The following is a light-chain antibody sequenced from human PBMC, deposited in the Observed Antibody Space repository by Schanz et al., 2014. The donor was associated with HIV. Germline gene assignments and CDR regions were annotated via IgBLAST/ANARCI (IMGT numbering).Light chain of an antibody. CDR1: RSNIGTGFD. Sequence: QSVLTQPPSVSGAPGQRVTISCTGTRSNIGTGFDVHWYQQLPGTAPKVLIFANTHRPSGVPDRFSGSKSGTSASLAITGLQAEDEADYYCATWDVSLNGPVFGGGTKLTVL. J-gene: IGLJ2*01. CDR3: ATWDVSLNGPV. CDR2: ANT. V-gene: IGLV1-40*01.